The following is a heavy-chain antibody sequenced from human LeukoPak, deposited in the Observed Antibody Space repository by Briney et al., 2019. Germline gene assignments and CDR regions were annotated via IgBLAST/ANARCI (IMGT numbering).Heavy chain of an antibody. CDR3: AREATGWRPLDF. CDR1: QYSVSSNSAA. V-gene: IGHV6-1*01. CDR2: TYYRSKWYN. Sequence: SQTLSLTCAISQYSVSSNSAAWNWIRQSPSRGLEWLGRTYYRSKWYNDYAVSVKGRVTINPDTSKNQFSLQLNSVTPEDTAVYYCAREATGWRPLDFWGQGTLVTVSS. D-gene: IGHD6-19*01. J-gene: IGHJ4*02.